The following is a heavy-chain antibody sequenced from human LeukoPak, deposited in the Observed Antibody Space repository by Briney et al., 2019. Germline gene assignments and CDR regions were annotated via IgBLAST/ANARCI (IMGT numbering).Heavy chain of an antibody. CDR1: GGSISSCY. Sequence: SETLSLTCTVSGGSISSCYWSWIRQPPGKGLEWIGYIYYSGSTNYNPSLKSRVTISVDTSKNQFSLKLSSVTAADTAVYYCARADYYGSGYYFDYWGQGTLVTVSS. V-gene: IGHV4-59*01. CDR2: IYYSGST. CDR3: ARADYYGSGYYFDY. J-gene: IGHJ4*02. D-gene: IGHD3-10*01.